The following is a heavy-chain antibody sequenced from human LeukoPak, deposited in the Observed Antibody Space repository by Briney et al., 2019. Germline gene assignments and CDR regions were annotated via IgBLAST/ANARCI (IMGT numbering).Heavy chain of an antibody. Sequence: GGSLRLSCAASGFTFSSYAMSWVRQAPGKGLEWVSAISGSGGSTYYADSVKGRFTISRDNSKNTLYLQVNSLRAEDTAVYYCAKGRYYDSSGYFRVWDYFDYWGQGTLVTVSS. V-gene: IGHV3-23*01. D-gene: IGHD3-22*01. CDR1: GFTFSSYA. J-gene: IGHJ4*02. CDR3: AKGRYYDSSGYFRVWDYFDY. CDR2: ISGSGGST.